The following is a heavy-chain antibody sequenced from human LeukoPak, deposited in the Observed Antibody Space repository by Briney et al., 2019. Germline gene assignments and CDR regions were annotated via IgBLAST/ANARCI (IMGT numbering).Heavy chain of an antibody. J-gene: IGHJ4*02. CDR3: ARGVLEWLEYYFDY. Sequence: PSETLSLTCAVSGYSISSGYYWGWIRQPPGKGLEWIGSIYHSGSTYYNPSLKSRVTISVDTSKNQFSLKLSSVTAADTAVYYCARGVLEWLEYYFDYWGQGTLVTVFS. CDR2: IYHSGST. CDR1: GYSISSGYY. V-gene: IGHV4-38-2*01. D-gene: IGHD3-3*01.